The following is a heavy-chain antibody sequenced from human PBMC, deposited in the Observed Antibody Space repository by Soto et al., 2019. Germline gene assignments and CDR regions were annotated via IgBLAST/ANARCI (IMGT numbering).Heavy chain of an antibody. D-gene: IGHD5-18*01. J-gene: IGHJ6*02. CDR1: GYTFTSYP. Sequence: ASVKVSCKASGYTFTSYPTHWVRQAPGQRLEWMGWIDAGNGNTKYSQKFRGRVTFTTDTSASTAYMDLSSLRSEDTAVYYCARAGYSYASPHYGMDVWGQGTTVTVSS. CDR3: ARAGYSYASPHYGMDV. CDR2: IDAGNGNT. V-gene: IGHV1-3*01.